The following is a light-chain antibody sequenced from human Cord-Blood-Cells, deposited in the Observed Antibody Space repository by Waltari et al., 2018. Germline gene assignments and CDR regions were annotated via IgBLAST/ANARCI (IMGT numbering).Light chain of an antibody. J-gene: IGLJ3*02. CDR1: SSDVGGSNY. CDR2: DVS. Sequence: QSALTQPAPVSGSPGQSITISCTGPSSDVGGSNYVSWYQQHPGKAPKLMIYDVSNRPSGVSNRFSGSKSGNTASLTISGLQAEDEADYYCSSYTSSSTWVFGGGTKLTVL. V-gene: IGLV2-14*03. CDR3: SSYTSSSTWV.